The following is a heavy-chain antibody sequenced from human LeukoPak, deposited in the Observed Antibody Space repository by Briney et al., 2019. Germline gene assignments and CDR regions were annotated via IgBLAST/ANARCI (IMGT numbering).Heavy chain of an antibody. J-gene: IGHJ6*02. CDR3: TRDPQIVVVPAAIYYYYGMDV. Sequence: GGSLRLSCTASGFTFGDYAMSWVRQAPGKGLEWVGFIRSKAYGAPTEYAASVKGRFTISRDDSNSIAYLQMNSLKTEDTAVYYCTRDPQIVVVPAAIYYYYGMDVWGQGTTVTVSS. CDR2: IRSKAYGAPT. CDR1: GFTFGDYA. V-gene: IGHV3-49*04. D-gene: IGHD2-2*01.